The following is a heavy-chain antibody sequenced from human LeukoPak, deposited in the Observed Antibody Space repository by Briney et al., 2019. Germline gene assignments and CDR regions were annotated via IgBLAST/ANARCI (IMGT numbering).Heavy chain of an antibody. D-gene: IGHD2-21*02. Sequence: SETLSLTCTVSGGSISSYYWSWLRQPPGKGLEWVGYIYYSGRTHYNPSLTSRATISVDTSKNQFSLKLSSVTAADTAVYYCARQGVATAIDYWGQGTLVTVSS. CDR2: IYYSGRT. CDR3: ARQGVATAIDY. J-gene: IGHJ4*02. CDR1: GGSISSYY. V-gene: IGHV4-59*01.